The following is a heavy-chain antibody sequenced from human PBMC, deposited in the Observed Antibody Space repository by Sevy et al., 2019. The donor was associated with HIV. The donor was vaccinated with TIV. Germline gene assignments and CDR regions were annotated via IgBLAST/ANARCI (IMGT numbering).Heavy chain of an antibody. Sequence: ALVKVSCKASAYTFTGHYIHWVRQAPGQGLECMGWINPNSGGTIYAQTFQGRVTMTRDTSISTAYMELSRLRSDDTAVYYCARGGVVVEPAARGYFDYWGQGTLVTVSS. CDR1: AYTFTGHY. CDR3: ARGGVVVEPAARGYFDY. J-gene: IGHJ4*02. D-gene: IGHD2-2*01. V-gene: IGHV1-2*02. CDR2: INPNSGGT.